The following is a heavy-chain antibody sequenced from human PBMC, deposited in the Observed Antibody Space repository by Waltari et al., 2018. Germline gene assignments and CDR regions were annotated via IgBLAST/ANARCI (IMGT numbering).Heavy chain of an antibody. V-gene: IGHV3-53*02. D-gene: IGHD6-25*01. CDR3: VREAYLAAGFDF. CDR1: GFVVSGNF. Sequence: EVQLVETGGGFIQPGVSLGVSCAASGFVVSGNFMDWARQAPGRGLEWVSLLNSAGNSFYADAVKGRFTISRDTSKNTLYLQMNSLRVEDTAMYYCVREAYLAAGFDFWGQGTPVTVSS. CDR2: LNSAGNS. J-gene: IGHJ4*02.